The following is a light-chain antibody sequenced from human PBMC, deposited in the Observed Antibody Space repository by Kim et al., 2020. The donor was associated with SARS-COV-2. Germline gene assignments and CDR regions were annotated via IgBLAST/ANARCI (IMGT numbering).Light chain of an antibody. J-gene: IGKJ1*01. Sequence: DIQMTQSPSSLSASVGDRVTITCRASQSISNFLNWYQQKPGKAPNLLIYSASSLQGGVPARFSGSGSGTDFTLTISSLQREDFATYYCQQSYSTPRTFGQGTKVDIK. V-gene: IGKV1-39*01. CDR3: QQSYSTPRT. CDR1: QSISNF. CDR2: SAS.